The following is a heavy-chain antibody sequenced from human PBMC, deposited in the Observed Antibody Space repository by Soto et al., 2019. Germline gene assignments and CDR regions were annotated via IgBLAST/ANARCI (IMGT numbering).Heavy chain of an antibody. CDR3: ARGRGRYSSGWSCFEP. V-gene: IGHV4-4*02. J-gene: IGHJ5*02. CDR1: VGTIRSPDW. D-gene: IGHD6-19*01. Sequence: SETLSLTCGFSVGTIRSPDWWTWVRQPPGKGLEWIGEIFQSRSTNYTPSLESRVTISVDKSKNQFSLTLTSVTAADTAVYFCARGRGRYSSGWSCFEPWGQGILVIVS. CDR2: IFQSRST.